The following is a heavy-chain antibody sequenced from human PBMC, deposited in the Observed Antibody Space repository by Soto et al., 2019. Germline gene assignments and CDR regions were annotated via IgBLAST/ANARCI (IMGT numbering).Heavy chain of an antibody. CDR1: GFTFGDYA. D-gene: IGHD3-9*01. V-gene: IGHV3-49*03. J-gene: IGHJ5*02. Sequence: GGSLRLSCTASGFTFGDYAMSWFRQAPGKGLEWVGFIRSKAYGGTTEYAASVKGRFTISRDDSKSIAHLQMNSLKTEDAAVYYCTTNYDIVTGYYWFDPWGQGTLGTVSS. CDR3: TTNYDIVTGYYWFDP. CDR2: IRSKAYGGTT.